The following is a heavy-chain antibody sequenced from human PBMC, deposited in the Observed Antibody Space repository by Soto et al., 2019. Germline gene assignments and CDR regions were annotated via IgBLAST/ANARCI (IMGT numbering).Heavy chain of an antibody. CDR2: INHSGST. Sequence: QVQLQQWGAGLLKPSETLSLTCAVYGGSFSGYYWSWIRQPPGKGLEWLGEINHSGSTNYNPSLKSRVPIAVDTSKNQFSLKPSSVTAADTAVYYCARGYLFSEYYDFWSGLPPYYFDYWGQGTLVTVSS. CDR3: ARGYLFSEYYDFWSGLPPYYFDY. J-gene: IGHJ4*02. CDR1: GGSFSGYY. V-gene: IGHV4-34*01. D-gene: IGHD3-3*01.